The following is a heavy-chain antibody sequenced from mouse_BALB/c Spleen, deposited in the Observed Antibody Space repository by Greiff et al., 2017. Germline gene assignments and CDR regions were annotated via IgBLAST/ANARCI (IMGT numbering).Heavy chain of an antibody. J-gene: IGHJ3*01. V-gene: IGHV2-2*02. CDR1: GFSLTSYG. Sequence: QVQLQQSGPGLVQPSQSLSITCTVSGFSLTSYGVHWVRQSPGKGLEWLGVIWSGGSTDYNADFIARLSISKDNSKGQVFFKMNSLQANDTSIYYSAGSTMITAWFAYWGQGTLVTVSA. CDR3: AGSTMITAWFAY. CDR2: IWSGGST. D-gene: IGHD2-4*01.